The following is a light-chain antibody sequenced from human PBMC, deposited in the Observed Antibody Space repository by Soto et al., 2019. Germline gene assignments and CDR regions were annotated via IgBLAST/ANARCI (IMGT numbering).Light chain of an antibody. V-gene: IGKV3-20*01. CDR2: GAS. CDR3: QQYGSSPGT. J-gene: IGKJ1*01. Sequence: EIVWTQSPGTLSLSPGERATLSCRAIQSVSSSYLAWYQQKPGQAPRLLIYGASSRATGIPDRFSGSGSGTDFTLTISRLEPEDFAVYYCQQYGSSPGTFGQGTKVDIK. CDR1: QSVSSSY.